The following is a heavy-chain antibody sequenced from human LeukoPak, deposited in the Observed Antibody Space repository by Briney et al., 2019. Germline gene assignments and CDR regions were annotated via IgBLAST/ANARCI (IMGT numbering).Heavy chain of an antibody. CDR3: ARGLGPLAYSSSWYSWFDP. CDR2: INHSGST. D-gene: IGHD6-13*01. V-gene: IGHV4-34*01. J-gene: IGHJ5*02. CDR1: GGSFSGYY. Sequence: TSETLSLTCTVSGGSFSGYYWSWIRQPPGKGLEWIGEINHSGSTNYNPSLKSRVTISVDTSKNQFSLKLSSVTAADTAVYYCARGLGPLAYSSSWYSWFDPWGQGTLVTVSS.